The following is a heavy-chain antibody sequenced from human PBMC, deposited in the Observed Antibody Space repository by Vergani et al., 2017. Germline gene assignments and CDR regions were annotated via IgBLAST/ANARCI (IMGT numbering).Heavy chain of an antibody. V-gene: IGHV4-59*01. CDR2: INYSGRT. D-gene: IGHD3-10*01. CDR3: ARGEDYYGSGSYFAY. CDR1: GGSISSYY. Sequence: QVQLQESGPGLVKPSETLSLTCTVSGGSISSYYWSWIRQHPGKGLEGIGYINYSGRTNYNPSLKSRVTISVDTSKNQFSLKLCSVTAADTAVYYCARGEDYYGSGSYFAYWGQGTLVTVSS. J-gene: IGHJ4*02.